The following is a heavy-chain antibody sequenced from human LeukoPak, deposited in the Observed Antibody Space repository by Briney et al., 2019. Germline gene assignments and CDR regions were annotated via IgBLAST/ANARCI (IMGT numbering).Heavy chain of an antibody. V-gene: IGHV3-30*03. CDR1: GFIFSRYG. D-gene: IGHD3-22*01. CDR2: ISYDGSDK. Sequence: GGSLRLSCVASGFIFSRYGMHWVRQAPGKGLEWVATISYDGSDKWYGDSVKGRFTISRDNSQNSLYLQMNSLRAEDTAVYYCARDGLSGSAQRYYFDYWGQGTLVTVSS. J-gene: IGHJ4*02. CDR3: ARDGLSGSAQRYYFDY.